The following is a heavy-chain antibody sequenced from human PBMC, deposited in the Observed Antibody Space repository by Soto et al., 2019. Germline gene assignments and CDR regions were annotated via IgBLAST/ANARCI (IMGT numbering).Heavy chain of an antibody. CDR3: ARAVRGSYYDY. CDR2: IFYGGST. Sequence: PSETLSLTCTVSGGSISSGDYYWSWIRQPPGKGLEWIGYIFYGGSTYYNPSLKSRVTMSVDTSKNQFSLKLSSVTAADTAVYYCARAVRGSYYDYWGQGTLVTVSS. J-gene: IGHJ4*02. V-gene: IGHV4-30-4*01. CDR1: GGSISSGDYY. D-gene: IGHD1-26*01.